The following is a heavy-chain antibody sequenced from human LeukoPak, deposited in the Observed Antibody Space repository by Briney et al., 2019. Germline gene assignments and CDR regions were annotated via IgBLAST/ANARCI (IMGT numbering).Heavy chain of an antibody. Sequence: PSETLSLTCAVSVGSISSGGYSWSWVRQPPGEGLEWVGYIYHSGSTYYNPSLQSRVTISLDRSKNQFSLKLSSMTAADTAVYYCASGNTGYDRDSFDIWGQGTMVTVSS. J-gene: IGHJ3*02. CDR1: VGSISSGGYS. V-gene: IGHV4-30-2*01. D-gene: IGHD5-12*01. CDR3: ASGNTGYDRDSFDI. CDR2: IYHSGST.